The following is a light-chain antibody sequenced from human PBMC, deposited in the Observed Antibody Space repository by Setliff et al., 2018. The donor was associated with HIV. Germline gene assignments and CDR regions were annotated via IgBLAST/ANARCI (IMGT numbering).Light chain of an antibody. CDR2: EVT. CDR3: CSYGSSDTFV. Sequence: QSVLTQPASVSGSPGQSITISCTGTSSDVGSYNLVSWYQQRPGKAPKLIMYEVTKWPSGISDCFSGSKSGNTAPLTISGLQADDEADYYCCSYGSSDTFVFGTGTKVTVL. CDR1: SSDVGSYNL. J-gene: IGLJ1*01. V-gene: IGLV2-23*02.